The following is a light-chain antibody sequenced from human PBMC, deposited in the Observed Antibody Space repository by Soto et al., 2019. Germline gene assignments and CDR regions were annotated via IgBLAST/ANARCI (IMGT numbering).Light chain of an antibody. CDR1: QSVSTN. Sequence: EIVMTQSPTTLSVSPGERATLSCRASQSVSTNLAWYQQKPGQVPSLLIYGASTRASGIPARFSGSGSGTDFPPTTGTPQSEDFAFFYCNNNISSLPFAPGTRLEF. CDR2: GAS. J-gene: IGKJ5*01. V-gene: IGKV3-15*01. CDR3: NNNISSLP.